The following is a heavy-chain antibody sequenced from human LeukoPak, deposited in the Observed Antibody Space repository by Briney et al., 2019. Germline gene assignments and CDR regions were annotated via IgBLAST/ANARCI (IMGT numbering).Heavy chain of an antibody. CDR2: ISYDGSNK. Sequence: GGSLRLSCAASGFTFSSYAMHWVRQAPGKGLEWVAVISYDGSNKYYADSVKGRFTISRDNSKNTLYLQMNSLRAEDTAVYYCARDGVRSPYWGQGTLVTVSS. J-gene: IGHJ4*02. CDR3: ARDGVRSPY. V-gene: IGHV3-30-3*01. D-gene: IGHD1-1*01. CDR1: GFTFSSYA.